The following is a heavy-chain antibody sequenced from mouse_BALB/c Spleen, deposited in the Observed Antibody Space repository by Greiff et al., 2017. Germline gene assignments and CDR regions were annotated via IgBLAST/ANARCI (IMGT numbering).Heavy chain of an antibody. J-gene: IGHJ2*01. D-gene: IGHD2-1*01. V-gene: IGHV5-4*02. CDR3: ARDGGNYDFDY. Sequence: EVQLLESGGGLVKPGGSLKLSCAASGFTFSDYYMYWVRQTPEKRLEWVATISDGGSYTYYPDSVKGRFTISRDNAKNNLYLQMSSLKSEDTAMYYCARDGGNYDFDYWGQGTTLTVSS. CDR1: GFTFSDYY. CDR2: ISDGGSYT.